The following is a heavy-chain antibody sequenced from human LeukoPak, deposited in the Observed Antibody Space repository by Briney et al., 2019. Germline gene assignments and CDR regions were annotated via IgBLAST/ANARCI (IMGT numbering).Heavy chain of an antibody. V-gene: IGHV3-53*01. J-gene: IGHJ4*02. CDR1: GFTVSSNS. Sequence: PGGSLRLSCTVSGFTVSSNSMSWVRQAPGKGLEWVSFIYSDNTHYSDSVKGRFTISRDNAKNSLYLQMNSLRAEDTALYYCAREGYYGSGSYDYWGQGTLVTVSS. D-gene: IGHD3-10*01. CDR3: AREGYYGSGSYDY. CDR2: IYSDNT.